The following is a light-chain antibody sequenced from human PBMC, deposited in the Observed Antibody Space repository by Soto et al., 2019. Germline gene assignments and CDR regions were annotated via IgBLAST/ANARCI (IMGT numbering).Light chain of an antibody. CDR2: AAS. CDR3: QQYNSYPLT. Sequence: DVHMSQSPSSLSASVGYRFTITCRASQSISSYLNWYQQKPGKAPKLLIYAASSLQSGVPSRFRGSGSGTEFTLTISSLQPDDFETYYCQQYNSYPLTFGGGTKVDIK. V-gene: IGKV1-39*01. CDR1: QSISSY. J-gene: IGKJ4*01.